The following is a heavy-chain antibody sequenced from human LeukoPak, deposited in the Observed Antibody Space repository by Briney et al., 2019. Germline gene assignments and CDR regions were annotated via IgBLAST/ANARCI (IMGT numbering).Heavy chain of an antibody. CDR3: TKEPRESTVAGPFDY. D-gene: IGHD6-19*01. CDR2: ISGSGGST. Sequence: GGSLRLSCAASGFTFSSYAMSWVRQAPGKGLEWVSAISGSGGSTYYADSVKGRFTISRDNSKNTLYLQMNSLRADDTAVYYCTKEPRESTVAGPFDYWGQGTLVTVSS. CDR1: GFTFSSYA. V-gene: IGHV3-23*01. J-gene: IGHJ4*02.